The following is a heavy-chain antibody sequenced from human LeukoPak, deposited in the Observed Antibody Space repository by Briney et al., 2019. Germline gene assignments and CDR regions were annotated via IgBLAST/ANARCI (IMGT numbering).Heavy chain of an antibody. Sequence: GGSLRLSCSASGFTFSSYAMHWVRQAPGKGLEYVSAISSNGGSTYYADSVKGRFTISRDNSKNTLYLQMSSLRAEDTAVYYCARAPRGSSGWYGDAFDIWGQGTMVTVSS. V-gene: IGHV3-64D*06. CDR1: GFTFSSYA. J-gene: IGHJ3*02. D-gene: IGHD6-19*01. CDR3: ARAPRGSSGWYGDAFDI. CDR2: ISSNGGST.